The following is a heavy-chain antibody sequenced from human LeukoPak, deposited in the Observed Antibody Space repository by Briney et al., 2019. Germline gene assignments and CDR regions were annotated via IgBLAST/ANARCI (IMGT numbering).Heavy chain of an antibody. CDR3: AKSHRGGLRFMVGFFYMDV. Sequence: GGSLRLSCTASGFTFDNYAMSWVRQAPGQGLEWVSAVSGTAKNTYYADSVKGRFTTSGDNSNNTVYLQMKSLGAEDTAVYYCAKSHRGGLRFMVGFFYMDVWGSGTTVAVSS. CDR1: GFTFDNYA. D-gene: IGHD3-3*01. CDR2: VSGTAKNT. V-gene: IGHV3-23*01. J-gene: IGHJ6*03.